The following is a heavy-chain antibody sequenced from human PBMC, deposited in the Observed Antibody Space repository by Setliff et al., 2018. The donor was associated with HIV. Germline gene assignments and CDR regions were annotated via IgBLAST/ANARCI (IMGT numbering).Heavy chain of an antibody. J-gene: IGHJ4*02. Sequence: PGGSLRLSCATSGFTFSNFWMSWVRQAPGKGLEWVANINGDGSAKAYVGSVKGRFSISRDNGKNSLYLQMNSLRAEDTAVYYCARENYDILTGYYDYWGQGALGTVSS. V-gene: IGHV3-7*01. CDR1: GFTFSNFW. CDR2: INGDGSAK. CDR3: ARENYDILTGYYDY. D-gene: IGHD3-9*01.